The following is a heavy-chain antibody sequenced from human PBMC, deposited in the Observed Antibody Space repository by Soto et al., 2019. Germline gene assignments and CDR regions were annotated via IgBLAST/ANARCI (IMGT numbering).Heavy chain of an antibody. J-gene: IGHJ6*02. CDR1: GYSFTSYW. CDR3: ARRWVRGYCSSTSCFSYGMDV. D-gene: IGHD2-2*01. Sequence: GASLKISCQGSGYSFTSYWIGWVRQMPGKGLEWMGIIYPGDSDTRYSPSFQGQVTISADKSISTAYLQWSSLKASDTAMYYCARRWVRGYCSSTSCFSYGMDVWGQGTTVTVSS. CDR2: IYPGDSDT. V-gene: IGHV5-51*01.